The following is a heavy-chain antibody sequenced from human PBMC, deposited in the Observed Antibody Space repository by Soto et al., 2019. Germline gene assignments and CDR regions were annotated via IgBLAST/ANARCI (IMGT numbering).Heavy chain of an antibody. V-gene: IGHV4-59*08. J-gene: IGHJ6*02. Sequence: QVQLQESGPGLVKPSETLSLTCTVSGDSISRYYWSWIRLSPGKGLEWIGYIYYSGETNYNPSVKSRVTISVDRTTINLSLNLSYVTAADTVAYYCARHKVAEFLKGSGTDVWGQGTTVTVSS. CDR1: GDSISRYY. D-gene: IGHD3-10*01. CDR3: ARHKVAEFLKGSGTDV. CDR2: IYYSGET.